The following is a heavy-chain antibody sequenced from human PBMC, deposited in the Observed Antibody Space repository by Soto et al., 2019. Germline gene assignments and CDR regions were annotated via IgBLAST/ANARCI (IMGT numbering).Heavy chain of an antibody. V-gene: IGHV4-31*03. D-gene: IGHD1-1*01. Sequence: QVQLQESGPGLVKPSQTLSLTCTVSGGSISRGGYYWSWIRQHPGKGLEWIGYIYYSGSTYYNPSLQSRINISVDTSKNQFSLKLSSVTGADTAVYYCARVYNWNYSLWGQGTLVTVSS. J-gene: IGHJ4*02. CDR3: ARVYNWNYSL. CDR1: GGSISRGGYY. CDR2: IYYSGST.